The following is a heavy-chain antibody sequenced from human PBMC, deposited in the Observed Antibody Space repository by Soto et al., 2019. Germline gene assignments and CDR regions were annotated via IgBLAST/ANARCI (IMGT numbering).Heavy chain of an antibody. CDR3: AKSPRGEMATD. CDR2: INIYNGMT. J-gene: IGHJ4*02. CDR1: GYTFINYH. V-gene: IGHV1-18*01. Sequence: QVQLVQSGGEVKKPGASVTVSCKASGYTFINYHITWVRQAPGQGLEWMAWINIYNGMTDYAQKFKGRVTMTRDTSTSTAYMELRNLGSDDTAVYFCAKSPRGEMATDWGQGTRVTVSS. D-gene: IGHD5-12*01.